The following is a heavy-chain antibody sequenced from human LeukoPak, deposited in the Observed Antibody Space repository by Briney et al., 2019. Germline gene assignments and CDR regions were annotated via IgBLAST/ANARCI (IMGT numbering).Heavy chain of an antibody. V-gene: IGHV4-39*01. CDR3: ARQSLRRYSSSWWDY. CDR1: GGSISSSSYY. D-gene: IGHD6-13*01. CDR2: IYYSGST. Sequence: SETLSLTCTVSGGSISSSSYYWGWIRQPPGKGLEWIGSIYYSGSTYYNPSLKSRVTISVDTSKNQFPLKLSSVTAADTAVYYCARQSLRRYSSSWWDYWGQGTLVTVSS. J-gene: IGHJ4*02.